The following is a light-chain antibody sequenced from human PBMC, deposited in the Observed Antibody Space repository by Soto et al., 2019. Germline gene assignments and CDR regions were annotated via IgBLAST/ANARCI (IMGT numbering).Light chain of an antibody. CDR3: QHYYTTPIT. V-gene: IGKV4-1*01. CDR1: QSVLYSSNNKNY. CDR2: WAS. Sequence: DIVMTQSPDSLAVSLGERATINCKSSQSVLYSSNNKNYLAWYQQKPGQPPKLLIYWASTRESGVPDRLSGSGSGTDFTLPISSLQAEDVAVYYCQHYYTTPITFGQGTRLEIK. J-gene: IGKJ5*01.